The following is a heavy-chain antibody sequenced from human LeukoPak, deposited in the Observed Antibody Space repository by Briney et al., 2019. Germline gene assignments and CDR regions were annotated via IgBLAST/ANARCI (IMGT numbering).Heavy chain of an antibody. CDR2: ISYDGRNK. V-gene: IGHV3-30*04. D-gene: IGHD2-15*01. CDR3: ALVVVAAMDY. Sequence: GGSLRLSCAASGFTFSSYAMHWVRQAPGKGLEWVAVISYDGRNKYYADSVKGRFTISRDNSKNTLYLQMNSLRAEDTAVYYCALVVVAAMDYWGQGTLVTVSS. CDR1: GFTFSSYA. J-gene: IGHJ4*02.